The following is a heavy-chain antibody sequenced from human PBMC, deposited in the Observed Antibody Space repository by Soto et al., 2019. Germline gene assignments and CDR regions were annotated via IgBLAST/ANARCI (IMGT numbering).Heavy chain of an antibody. CDR1: GGSISSSNW. CDR3: ASYCSGGSCYPYYFDY. V-gene: IGHV4-4*02. D-gene: IGHD2-15*01. Sequence: PSETLSLTCAVSGGSISSSNWWSWVRQPPGKGLEWIGEIYHSGSTNYNPSLKSRVTISVDKSKSQFSLKLSSVTAADTAVYYCASYCSGGSCYPYYFDYWGQGTLVTVSS. J-gene: IGHJ4*02. CDR2: IYHSGST.